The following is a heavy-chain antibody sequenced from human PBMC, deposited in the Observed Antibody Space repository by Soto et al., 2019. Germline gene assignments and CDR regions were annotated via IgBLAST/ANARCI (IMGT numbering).Heavy chain of an antibody. D-gene: IGHD3-10*01. Sequence: TSETLSLTCTVSGGSINSYYWSWIRQPPGKGLEWIGYVYFSGSTKYNPSLKSRVTISIDKSKNQISLKLTSVTAADTAVYYCARNYYGSGNFYYYGLDVWGQGTTVTVSS. CDR2: VYFSGST. CDR3: ARNYYGSGNFYYYGLDV. V-gene: IGHV4-59*01. J-gene: IGHJ6*02. CDR1: GGSINSYY.